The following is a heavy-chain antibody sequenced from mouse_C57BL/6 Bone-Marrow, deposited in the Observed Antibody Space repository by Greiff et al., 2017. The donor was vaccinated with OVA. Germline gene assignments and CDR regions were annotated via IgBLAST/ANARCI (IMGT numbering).Heavy chain of an antibody. CDR3: ARMETGTDYFDY. Sequence: QVQLQQSGAELARPGASVKLSCKASGYTFTSYGISWVKQRTGQGLEWIGEIDPRSGNTYYHEKFKGKATLTADKSSTTAYMELRSLTSEDSAVYFCARMETGTDYFDYWGQGTTLTVSS. CDR2: IDPRSGNT. V-gene: IGHV1-81*01. CDR1: GYTFTSYG. D-gene: IGHD4-1*01. J-gene: IGHJ2*01.